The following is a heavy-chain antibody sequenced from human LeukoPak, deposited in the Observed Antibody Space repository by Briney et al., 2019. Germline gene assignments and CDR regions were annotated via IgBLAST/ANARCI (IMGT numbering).Heavy chain of an antibody. J-gene: IGHJ4*02. CDR3: ARVPLSFCTNTDCYRIFDF. CDR1: GYTFTSYY. CDR2: INPSGGST. Sequence: ASVKVSCKASGYTFTSYYMHWVRQAPGQGLEWMGMINPSGGSTTYAQTFQGRVTITRDTSSTTVFMELSSLRSEDTAVYYCARVPLSFCTNTDCYRIFDFWGQGTLVTVSS. D-gene: IGHD2-2*01. V-gene: IGHV1-46*01.